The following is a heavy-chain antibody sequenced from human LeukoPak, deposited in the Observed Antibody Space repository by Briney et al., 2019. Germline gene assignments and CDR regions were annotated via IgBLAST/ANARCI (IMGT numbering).Heavy chain of an antibody. CDR3: ARDNCGGSCYLNYFAMDV. V-gene: IGHV3-53*01. CDR1: GFTFSDHY. J-gene: IGHJ6*02. CDR2: TYTSGST. Sequence: GGSLRLSCAASGFTFSDHYMIWVRQAPGKGLEWVSLTYTSGSTYYADSMRGRFTISRDISRNIVYLQINSLRAEDTAVYYCARDNCGGSCYLNYFAMDVWGQGTTVTVSS. D-gene: IGHD2-15*01.